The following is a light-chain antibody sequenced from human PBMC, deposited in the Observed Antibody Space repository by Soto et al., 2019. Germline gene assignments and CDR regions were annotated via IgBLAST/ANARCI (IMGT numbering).Light chain of an antibody. J-gene: IGKJ1*01. Sequence: EIVLTQSPGTLSLSPGERDTLSCRASQSVSSGYLAWYRQKPSQAPRLLIYGASSRATGIPDRFSGSGSGTDFTLTIRRLEPEDFAVYYCQQYVSSLRTSGKGTKVDIK. V-gene: IGKV3-20*01. CDR3: QQYVSSLRT. CDR2: GAS. CDR1: QSVSSGY.